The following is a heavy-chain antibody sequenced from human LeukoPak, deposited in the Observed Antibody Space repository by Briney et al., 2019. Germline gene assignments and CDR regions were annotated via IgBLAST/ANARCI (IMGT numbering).Heavy chain of an antibody. D-gene: IGHD5-24*01. V-gene: IGHV3-48*03. J-gene: IGHJ4*02. CDR2: ISSSGSTI. CDR1: GFTFSSYE. CDR3: ARDSYGYNSGVRAY. Sequence: GGSLRLSCAASGFTFSSYEMNWVRQAPGKGLEWVSYISSSGSTIYYADSVKGRFTISRDNAKNSLYLQMSSLRAEDTAVYYCARDSYGYNSGVRAYWGQGTLVTVSS.